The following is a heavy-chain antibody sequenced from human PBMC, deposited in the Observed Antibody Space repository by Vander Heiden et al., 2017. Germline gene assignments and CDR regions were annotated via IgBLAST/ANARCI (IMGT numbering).Heavy chain of an antibody. CDR3: TTVPYVLLPDFWSGYYTGNNWFDP. Sequence: EVQLVESGGGLVKPGGSLRLSCAASGFTFSNAWMSWVRQPPGKGVEWVGRIKSKTDGGTTDYAAPVKGRFTISRDDSKNTLYLQMNSLKTEDTAVYYCTTVPYVLLPDFWSGYYTGNNWFDPWGQGTLVTVSS. CDR1: GFTFSNAW. D-gene: IGHD3-3*01. CDR2: IKSKTDGGTT. V-gene: IGHV3-15*01. J-gene: IGHJ5*02.